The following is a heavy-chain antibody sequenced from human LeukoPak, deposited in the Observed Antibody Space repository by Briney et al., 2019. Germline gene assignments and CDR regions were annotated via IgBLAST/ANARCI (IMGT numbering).Heavy chain of an antibody. J-gene: IGHJ4*02. CDR3: ARAQYSSGWTDY. V-gene: IGHV1-8*02. Sequence: ASVKVSCKASGYTFTSYDINWVRQATGQGLEWMGWMNPNSGNTGYAQKFQGRVTMTRDTSISTAYMELSRLRSDDTAVYYCARAQYSSGWTDYWGQGTLVTVSS. CDR2: MNPNSGNT. CDR1: GYTFTSYD. D-gene: IGHD6-19*01.